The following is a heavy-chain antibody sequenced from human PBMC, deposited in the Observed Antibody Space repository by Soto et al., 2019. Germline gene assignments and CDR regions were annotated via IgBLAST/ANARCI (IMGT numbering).Heavy chain of an antibody. Sequence: RLNHPQTLTLTCNSSAFSPSPSGVGVGLIRQPPGKGLEWLALIYWDDDTRFSPSLNSRLAITKDTSKSQVVLTMIHMDPVDTATYYCAHRPGVSMAFDYWGPGSLVTVSS. D-gene: IGHD3-10*01. CDR2: IYWDDDT. V-gene: IGHV2-5*02. J-gene: IGHJ4*02. CDR3: AHRPGVSMAFDY. CDR1: AFSPSPSGVG.